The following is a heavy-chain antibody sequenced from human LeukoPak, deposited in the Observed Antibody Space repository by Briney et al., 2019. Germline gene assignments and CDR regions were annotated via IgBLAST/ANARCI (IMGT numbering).Heavy chain of an antibody. CDR2: IYSGGST. D-gene: IGHD3-22*01. CDR1: GFTVSSNY. CDR3: ARGYYDSSGYYTHDAFDI. J-gene: IGHJ3*02. V-gene: IGHV3-53*01. Sequence: GGSLRLSCAASGFTVSSNYMSWVRQAPGKGLEWVSVIYSGGSTYHADSVKGRFTISRDNSKNTLYLQMNSLRAEDTAVYYCARGYYDSSGYYTHDAFDIWGQGTMVTVSS.